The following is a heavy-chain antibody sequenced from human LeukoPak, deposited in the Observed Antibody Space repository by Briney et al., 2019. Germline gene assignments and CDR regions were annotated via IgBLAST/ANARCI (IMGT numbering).Heavy chain of an antibody. Sequence: PGGSLRLSCAASGFTFSSYSMNWVRQAPGKGLEWVSSISSTCSYIYYADSVKGRFTISRDNAKNSLFLQMNSLRAEDTAVYYCARELMGLTMIVVVSPIDYWGQGTLVTVSS. D-gene: IGHD3-22*01. V-gene: IGHV3-21*01. CDR1: GFTFSSYS. CDR2: ISSTCSYI. CDR3: ARELMGLTMIVVVSPIDY. J-gene: IGHJ4*02.